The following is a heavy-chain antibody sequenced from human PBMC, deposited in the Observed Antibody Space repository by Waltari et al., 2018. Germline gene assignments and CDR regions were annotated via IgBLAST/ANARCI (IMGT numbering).Heavy chain of an antibody. Sequence: EVQLVESGGGLVQPGGSLRLSCAASGFTFRSYWRTWVRQAPGKGVGWVDNIKEDGSEIRYGDSVKGRFTSSRDNAKNSLYLQMDSLRVEDTAVYYCARKYSSGWTVLNYWGQGTLVTVSS. D-gene: IGHD6-19*01. CDR3: ARKYSSGWTVLNY. CDR1: GFTFRSYW. V-gene: IGHV3-7*03. J-gene: IGHJ4*02. CDR2: IKEDGSEI.